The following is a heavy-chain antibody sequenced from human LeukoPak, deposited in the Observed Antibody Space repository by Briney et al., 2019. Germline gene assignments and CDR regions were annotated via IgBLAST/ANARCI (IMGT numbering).Heavy chain of an antibody. CDR1: GNSFTNYW. CDR3: ATSITLPGWFDP. J-gene: IGHJ5*02. CDR2: INPGDSDT. D-gene: IGHD2/OR15-2a*01. V-gene: IGHV5-51*01. Sequence: GESLKISCKGSGNSFTNYWIGWVRQMPGEGLEWMGIINPGDSDTRYSPSFQGQVTISVDRSINTAYMQWSSLKASDTVIYYCATSITLPGWFDPWGQGTLVTVSS.